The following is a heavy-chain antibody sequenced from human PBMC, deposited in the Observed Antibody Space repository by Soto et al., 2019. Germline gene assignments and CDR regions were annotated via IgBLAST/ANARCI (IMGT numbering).Heavy chain of an antibody. CDR3: ARDEMGATSLHGFHY. D-gene: IGHD1-26*01. Sequence: ASVKVSCKASGYTFTGYYMHWVRQAPGQGLEWMGWINPNSGGTNYAQKFQGWVTMTRDTSISTAYMELSRLRSDDTAVYYCARDEMGATSLHGFHYWGQGTLVTVSS. CDR2: INPNSGGT. J-gene: IGHJ4*02. V-gene: IGHV1-2*04. CDR1: GYTFTGYY.